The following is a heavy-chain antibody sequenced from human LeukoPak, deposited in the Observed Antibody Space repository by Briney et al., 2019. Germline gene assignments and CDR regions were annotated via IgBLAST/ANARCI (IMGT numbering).Heavy chain of an antibody. CDR1: GFTFSTYG. J-gene: IGHJ4*02. D-gene: IGHD5-18*01. V-gene: IGHV3-74*01. Sequence: PGGSLRLSCAASGFTFSTYGMHWVRQAPGKGLVWVSRINGYGSSTDFADSVKGRFTISRDNAKNTLYLQMNSLRAEDTAVYYCARDAPGNTALDCWGQGTLVTVSS. CDR2: INGYGSST. CDR3: ARDAPGNTALDC.